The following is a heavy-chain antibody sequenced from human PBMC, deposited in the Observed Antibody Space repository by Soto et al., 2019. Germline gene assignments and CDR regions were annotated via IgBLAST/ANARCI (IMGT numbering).Heavy chain of an antibody. CDR1: GFNFDNYG. CDR3: AQLGLMTFSHKHYFNH. Sequence: GGSLRLSCVASGFNFDNYGMSWVRPAPGEGLEWVSAIKNDGTSTYYAASVEDRFTISRDNSKNTLYLQLNSLRAEDTAVYYCAQLGLMTFSHKHYFNHWGRGTLVTVSS. D-gene: IGHD3-16*01. J-gene: IGHJ4*02. V-gene: IGHV3-23*01. CDR2: IKNDGTST.